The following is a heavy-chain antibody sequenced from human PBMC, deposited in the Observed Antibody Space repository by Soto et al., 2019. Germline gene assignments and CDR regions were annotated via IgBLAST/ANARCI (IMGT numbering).Heavy chain of an antibody. CDR1: AFTFSSYA. CDR2: ISGNSGKT. CDR3: AKLGFVLMELYYFHQ. V-gene: IGHV3-23*01. D-gene: IGHD2-8*01. Sequence: EVQLLESGGGLVQPGGSLRLSCTASAFTFSSYAMSWVRQAPGKGLEWVSTISGNSGKTNYAESVKGRFSISRDNSKNTVHLQLDSLRAEDTAVYFCAKLGFVLMELYYFHQWGHGTLVTVSS. J-gene: IGHJ4*01.